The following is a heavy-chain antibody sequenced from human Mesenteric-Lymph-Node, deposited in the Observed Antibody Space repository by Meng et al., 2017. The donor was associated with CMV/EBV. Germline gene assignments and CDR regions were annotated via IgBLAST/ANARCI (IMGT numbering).Heavy chain of an antibody. Sequence: SLKISCAASGFTFDDYAMHWVRQAPGKGLEWVSSTSWNSDSIGYADSVKGRFTISRDNANNSLYLQMDSLREEDTALYYCAKGPYSSSRTPFDCWGQGTLVTVSS. CDR1: GFTFDDYA. D-gene: IGHD6-13*01. CDR3: AKGPYSSSRTPFDC. CDR2: TSWNSDSI. V-gene: IGHV3-9*01. J-gene: IGHJ4*02.